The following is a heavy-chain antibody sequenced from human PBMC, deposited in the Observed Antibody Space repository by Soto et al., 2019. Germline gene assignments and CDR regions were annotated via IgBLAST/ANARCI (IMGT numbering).Heavy chain of an antibody. Sequence: GASVKVSCKASGYTFTSYGLSWVRQAPGQGLEWMGWISAYNGNTNYAQKLQGRVTMTTDTSTSTAYMELRSLRSDDTAVYYCARDKLGHYNRFDPWGQCTLVLVSA. CDR2: ISAYNGNT. V-gene: IGHV1-18*01. D-gene: IGHD7-27*01. CDR3: ARDKLGHYNRFDP. J-gene: IGHJ5*02. CDR1: GYTFTSYG.